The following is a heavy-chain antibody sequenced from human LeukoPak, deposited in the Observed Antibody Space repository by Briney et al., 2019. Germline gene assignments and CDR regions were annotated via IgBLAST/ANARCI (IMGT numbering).Heavy chain of an antibody. D-gene: IGHD6-19*01. CDR3: ARTAPAVARHNFDY. V-gene: IGHV2-26*01. CDR2: IFSNDKK. CDR1: GFSLSNARMG. Sequence: SGPTLVNPTETLTLTCTVSGFSLSNARMGVSWIRQPPGKALEWLAHIFSNDKKSYSTSLKSRLTISKDTSKSQVVLTMTNMDPVDTATYYCARTAPAVARHNFDYWGQGTLVTVSS. J-gene: IGHJ4*02.